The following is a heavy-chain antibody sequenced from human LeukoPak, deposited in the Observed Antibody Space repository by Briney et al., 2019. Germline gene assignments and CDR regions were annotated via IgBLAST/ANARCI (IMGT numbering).Heavy chain of an antibody. CDR1: GNTFSSYY. CDR3: ARGAPDYYGSGSYKGGFDY. CDR2: INPSGGSA. D-gene: IGHD3-10*01. J-gene: IGHJ4*02. Sequence: ASVKVSCKASGNTFSSYYMHWVRQAPGQGLEWMGIINPSGGSASYAQKFHGRVTMTRDTSTSTVYMELSSLRSEDTAVYYCARGAPDYYGSGSYKGGFDYWGQGTLVTVSS. V-gene: IGHV1-46*03.